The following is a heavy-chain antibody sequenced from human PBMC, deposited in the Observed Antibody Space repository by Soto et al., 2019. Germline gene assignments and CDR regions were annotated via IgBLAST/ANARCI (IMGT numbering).Heavy chain of an antibody. CDR2: INHSGST. CDR1: GGSFSGYY. CDR3: ARGQKGGSPYYYYYYGMDV. D-gene: IGHD2-15*01. Sequence: SETLSLTCAVYGGSFSGYYWSWIRQPPGKGLEWIGEINHSGSTNYNPSLKSRVTISVDASKNQFSLKLSSVTAADTAVYYCARGQKGGSPYYYYYYGMDVWGQGTTVTVSS. V-gene: IGHV4-34*01. J-gene: IGHJ6*02.